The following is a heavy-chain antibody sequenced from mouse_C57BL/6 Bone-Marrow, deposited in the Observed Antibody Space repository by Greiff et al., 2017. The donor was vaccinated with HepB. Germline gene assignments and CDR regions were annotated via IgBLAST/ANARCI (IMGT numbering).Heavy chain of an antibody. CDR3: ARRDYGSSYDWFAY. D-gene: IGHD1-1*01. V-gene: IGHV1-19*01. CDR2: INPYNGGT. J-gene: IGHJ3*01. CDR1: GYTFTDYY. Sequence: DVQLQESGPVLVKPGASVKMSCKASGYTFTDYYMNWVKQSHGKSLEWIGVINPYNGGTSYNQKFKGKATLTVDKSSSTAYMELNSLTSEDSAVYYCARRDYGSSYDWFAYWGQGTLVTVSA.